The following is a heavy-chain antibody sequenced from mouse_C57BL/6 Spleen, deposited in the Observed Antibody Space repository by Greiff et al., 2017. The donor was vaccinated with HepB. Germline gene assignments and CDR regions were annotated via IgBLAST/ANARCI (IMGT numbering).Heavy chain of an antibody. Sequence: VKLVESGAELVRPGASVTLSCKASGYTFTDYEMHWVKQTPVHGLEWIGAIDPETGGTAYNQKFKGKAILTADKSSSTAYMELRSLTSEDSAVYYCTRELGLYYFDYWGQGTTLTVSS. CDR3: TRELGLYYFDY. CDR1: GYTFTDYE. V-gene: IGHV1-15*01. J-gene: IGHJ2*01. D-gene: IGHD4-1*01. CDR2: IDPETGGT.